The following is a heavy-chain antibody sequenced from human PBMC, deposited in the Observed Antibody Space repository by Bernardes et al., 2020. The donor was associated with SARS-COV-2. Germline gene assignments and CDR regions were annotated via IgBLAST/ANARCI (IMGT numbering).Heavy chain of an antibody. D-gene: IGHD6-6*01. CDR3: AREAGDSSSSLDP. Sequence: SETLSLTCAISAYSISSGYSWGWIRQPPGKGLEWIGSISHTGSTYYNPSLKSRVTLSVDTSKNHLSLTVSSVTAADTAVYYCAREAGDSSSSLDPWGKGALVTVSS. J-gene: IGHJ5*02. CDR2: ISHTGST. V-gene: IGHV4-38-2*02. CDR1: AYSISSGYS.